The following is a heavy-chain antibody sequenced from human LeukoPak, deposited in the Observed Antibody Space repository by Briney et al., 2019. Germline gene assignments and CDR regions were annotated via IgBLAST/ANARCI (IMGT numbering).Heavy chain of an antibody. J-gene: IGHJ3*02. Sequence: PSETLSLTCTVSGGSISSGDYYWSWIRQPPGKGLEWIGYIYYSGSTFYNPSLKSRVTISVDTSKNQFSLKLSSVTAADTAVYYCARDVKYYDILTGPNAFDIWGQGTMVTVSS. CDR1: GGSISSGDYY. CDR2: IYYSGST. CDR3: ARDVKYYDILTGPNAFDI. V-gene: IGHV4-30-4*01. D-gene: IGHD3-9*01.